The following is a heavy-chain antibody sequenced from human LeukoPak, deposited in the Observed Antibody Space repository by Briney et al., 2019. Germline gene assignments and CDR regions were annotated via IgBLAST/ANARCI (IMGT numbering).Heavy chain of an antibody. CDR3: AKDQCSSTSCYTFAEYFQH. V-gene: IGHV3-53*05. CDR1: GFTVSNNY. CDR2: IYSGGST. J-gene: IGHJ1*01. D-gene: IGHD2-2*02. Sequence: GGSLRLSCAASGFTVSNNYMSWVRQAPGKGLEWVSVIYSGGSTYYADAVEGRFTISRDNSKNTLYLQMNSLRAEDTAVYYCAKDQCSSTSCYTFAEYFQHWGQGTLVTVSS.